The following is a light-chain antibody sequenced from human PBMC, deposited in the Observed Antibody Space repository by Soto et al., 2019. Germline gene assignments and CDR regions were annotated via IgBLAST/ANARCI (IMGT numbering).Light chain of an antibody. J-gene: IGLJ1*01. Sequence: QSVLAQPASVSGSPGQSIPISCTGTSSDVGGYNYVSWYQQHPGKAPKLMIYDVSNRPSGVSNRFSGSKSGNTASLTISGLQAEDEADYYCSSYTCSSTLGVFGTGTKVTVL. CDR1: SSDVGGYNY. CDR2: DVS. CDR3: SSYTCSSTLGV. V-gene: IGLV2-14*01.